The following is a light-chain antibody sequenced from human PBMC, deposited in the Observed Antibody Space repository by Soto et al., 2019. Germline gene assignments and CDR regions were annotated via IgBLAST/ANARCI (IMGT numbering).Light chain of an antibody. V-gene: IGKV4-1*01. CDR2: WAS. J-gene: IGKJ4*01. CDR1: QTLLYRGNNKSY. Sequence: DIMMTQSPDSLAVSLGERATISCKSSQTLLYRGNNKSYLAWYQQKTGQPPKLLIYWASTREVGVPDRFSGSGSGADFTLTISSVQAEDVGVYYCEQYYSPPLTFGGGTKVDIK. CDR3: EQYYSPPLT.